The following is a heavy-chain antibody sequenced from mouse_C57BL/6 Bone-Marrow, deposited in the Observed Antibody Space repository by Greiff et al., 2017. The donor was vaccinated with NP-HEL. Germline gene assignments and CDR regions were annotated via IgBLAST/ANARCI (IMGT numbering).Heavy chain of an antibody. CDR3: ARSFCYYDFVAWFAY. CDR1: GFNINNTY. J-gene: IGHJ3*01. Sequence: VQLQQSVAELVRPGASVKLSCTASGFNINNTYMHWVTPRPEQGLEWIGRIDPAHGNTKYAPKFQGKATITADTSSNTAYLQLRSLTSEDTAIYYCARSFCYYDFVAWFAYWGQGTLVTVSA. D-gene: IGHD2-4*01. CDR2: IDPAHGNT. V-gene: IGHV14-3*01.